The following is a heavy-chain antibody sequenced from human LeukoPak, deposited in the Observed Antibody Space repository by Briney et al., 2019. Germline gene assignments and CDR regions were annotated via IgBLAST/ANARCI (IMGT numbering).Heavy chain of an antibody. J-gene: IGHJ6*04. CDR1: GGTFSSYA. V-gene: IGHV1-69*13. Sequence: SVKVSCKASGGTFSSYAISWVRQAPGQGLEWMGGIIPIFGTANYAQKFQGRVTITADESTSTAYMELSSLRSEDTAVYYCARLVGVVPAAGLFMDVWGKGTTVTVSS. D-gene: IGHD2-2*01. CDR3: ARLVGVVPAAGLFMDV. CDR2: IIPIFGTA.